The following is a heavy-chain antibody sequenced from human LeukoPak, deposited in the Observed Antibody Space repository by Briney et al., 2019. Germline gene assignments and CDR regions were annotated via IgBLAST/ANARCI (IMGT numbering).Heavy chain of an antibody. CDR2: ISSSSTYM. V-gene: IGHV3-21*01. CDR3: ARDSTMAGAFDY. CDR1: RITFSSYA. Sequence: GGSLRLSCAASRITFSSYAMSWVRQAPGKGLEWVSSISSSSTYMYYADSVKGRFTISRDNAKDSVYLQVNSLRDDDTAMYYCARDSTMAGAFDYWGQGTLVTVSS. J-gene: IGHJ4*02. D-gene: IGHD6-19*01.